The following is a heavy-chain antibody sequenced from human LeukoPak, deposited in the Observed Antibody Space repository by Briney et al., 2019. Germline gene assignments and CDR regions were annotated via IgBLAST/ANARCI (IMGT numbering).Heavy chain of an antibody. Sequence: GGSLRLSCAASGFTFSSYWMSWVRQAPGKGLEWVANIKHDGSEIYYVDSVKGRFTISRDNAKNSLYLQMNSLRAEDTAVYYCARSTSPPDYYDSSGYSNIFDYWGQGTLVTVSS. CDR1: GFTFSSYW. CDR3: ARSTSPPDYYDSSGYSNIFDY. D-gene: IGHD3-22*01. V-gene: IGHV3-7*01. J-gene: IGHJ4*02. CDR2: IKHDGSEI.